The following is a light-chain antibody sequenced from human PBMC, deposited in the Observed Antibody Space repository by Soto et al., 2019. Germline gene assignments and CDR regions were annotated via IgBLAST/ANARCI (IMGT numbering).Light chain of an antibody. CDR3: HQYNSYPLT. J-gene: IGKJ4*01. Sequence: DIQMTQSPSTLSASVGDRVTITCRARQSISSWLAWYQQKPGKAPKLLIYKASSLESGVPSRFSGSGSGTEFTLTISSLQPDDFATYYCHQYNSYPLTFGGGTKVEIK. CDR2: KAS. CDR1: QSISSW. V-gene: IGKV1-5*03.